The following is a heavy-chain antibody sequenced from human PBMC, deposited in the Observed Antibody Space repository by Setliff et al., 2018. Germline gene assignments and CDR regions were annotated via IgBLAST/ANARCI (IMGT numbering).Heavy chain of an antibody. CDR1: GFTFSGYS. CDR2: ISGSGGST. V-gene: IGHV3-23*01. D-gene: IGHD1-26*01. Sequence: GGSLRLSCEASGFTFSGYSMNWVRQAPGKGLEWVSYISGSGGSTYYADSVKGRFTISRDNSKNTLYLQMNSLRAEDTAVYYCAGLTASREVYYYYGMDVWGQGTTVTVSS. CDR3: AGLTASREVYYYYGMDV. J-gene: IGHJ6*02.